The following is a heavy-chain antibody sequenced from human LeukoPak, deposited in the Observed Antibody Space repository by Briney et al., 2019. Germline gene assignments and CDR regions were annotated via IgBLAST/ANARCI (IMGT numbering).Heavy chain of an antibody. D-gene: IGHD3-10*01. CDR2: INSDGSTT. CDR1: GFIFSSYW. Sequence: GGSLRLSCAASGFIFSSYWMHWVRQAPGKGLVWVSRINSDGSTTNYADSVRGRFTISRDNAKNTLYLQMNSLRAEDTTMYYCARVSQSRFGVYYMDVWGKGTKVTVSS. CDR3: ARVSQSRFGVYYMDV. V-gene: IGHV3-74*01. J-gene: IGHJ6*03.